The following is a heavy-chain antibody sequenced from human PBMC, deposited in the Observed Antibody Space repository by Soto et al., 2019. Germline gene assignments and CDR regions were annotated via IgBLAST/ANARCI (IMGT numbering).Heavy chain of an antibody. Sequence: PSQTLSLTCAISVYSVSSNRAAWDWIRECRSRGLGWLGRTYYRSKWYNDYEVSVKSRITINPDTSKNQFSLQLNSVTPEDTAVYYCARGRVKQHSSSWSGYYYYGMDV. V-gene: IGHV6-1*01. J-gene: IGHJ6*01. CDR2: TYYRSKWYN. CDR1: VYSVSSNRAA. CDR3: ARGRVKQHSSSWSGYYYYGMDV. D-gene: IGHD6-13*01.